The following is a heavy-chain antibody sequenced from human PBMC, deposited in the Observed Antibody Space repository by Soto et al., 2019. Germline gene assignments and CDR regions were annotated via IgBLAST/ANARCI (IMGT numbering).Heavy chain of an antibody. D-gene: IGHD3-10*01. Sequence: QVQLVQSGAEVKKPGASVKVSCKASGYTFTSYAMHWVRQAPGQRLEWMGWINAGNGNTKYSQKFQGRDTITRDTSASTAYMELSSLRSEDTAVYYCARDQVLLWFGEWYYYGMDVWGQGTTVTVSS. CDR2: INAGNGNT. CDR1: GYTFTSYA. CDR3: ARDQVLLWFGEWYYYGMDV. J-gene: IGHJ6*02. V-gene: IGHV1-3*01.